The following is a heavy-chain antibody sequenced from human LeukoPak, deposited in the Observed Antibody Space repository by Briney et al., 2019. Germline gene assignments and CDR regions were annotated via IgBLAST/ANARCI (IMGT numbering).Heavy chain of an antibody. CDR3: AKSVGSTPQYYFDY. D-gene: IGHD2-2*01. J-gene: IGHJ4*02. CDR2: ISYDGSNK. V-gene: IGHV3-30*18. Sequence: GGSLRLSCAASGFIFSSYGMHWVRQAPGKGLEWVAVISYDGSNKYYADSVKGRFTISRDNSKNTLYLQMNSLRAEDTAVYYCAKSVGSTPQYYFDYWGQGTLVTVSS. CDR1: GFIFSSYG.